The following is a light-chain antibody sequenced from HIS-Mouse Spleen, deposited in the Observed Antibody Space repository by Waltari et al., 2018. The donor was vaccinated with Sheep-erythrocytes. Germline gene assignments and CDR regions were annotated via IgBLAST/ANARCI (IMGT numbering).Light chain of an antibody. CDR2: DVS. V-gene: IGLV2-11*01. Sequence: QSALTQPRSVSGSPGQSVTISCTGTSSDVGGYNYVSWYQQYPGKAPKLMIYDVSKRPSGVPDRFSGSKSGNTASLTISGFQAEDEADYYCCSYAGSYNHVFATGTKVTVL. CDR3: CSYAGSYNHV. J-gene: IGLJ1*01. CDR1: SSDVGGYNY.